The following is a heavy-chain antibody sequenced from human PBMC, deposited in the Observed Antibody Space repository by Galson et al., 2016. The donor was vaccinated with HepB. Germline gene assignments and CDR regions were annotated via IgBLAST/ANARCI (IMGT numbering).Heavy chain of an antibody. J-gene: IGHJ4*02. Sequence: SLRLSCAASGFTFSSYSMNWVRQAPGKGLEWVSSISSSNYIYYADSVKGRFTISRDNAKNSLYLQMNSLRAEDTAVYYCARVWGGGLDYWGQGTLVTVSS. V-gene: IGHV3-21*01. CDR2: ISSSNYI. D-gene: IGHD3-16*01. CDR1: GFTFSSYS. CDR3: ARVWGGGLDY.